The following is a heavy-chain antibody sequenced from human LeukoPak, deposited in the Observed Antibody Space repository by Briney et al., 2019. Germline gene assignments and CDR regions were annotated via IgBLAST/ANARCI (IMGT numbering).Heavy chain of an antibody. CDR3: ARAPTTSSSWYYFDY. CDR1: VGTFSSYA. J-gene: IGHJ4*02. V-gene: IGHV1-69*13. D-gene: IGHD6-13*01. CDR2: IIPIFGAA. Sequence: ASVKVSCKASVGTFSSYAISWVRHAPGQGLECMGGIIPIFGAANYAQKFQGRVTITADESTSTAYMELSSLRSEDTAVYYCARAPTTSSSWYYFDYWGQGTLVSVSS.